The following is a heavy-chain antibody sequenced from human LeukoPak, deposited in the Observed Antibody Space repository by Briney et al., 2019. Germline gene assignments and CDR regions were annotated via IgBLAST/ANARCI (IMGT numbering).Heavy chain of an antibody. V-gene: IGHV4-59*02. CDR2: IYYSGST. Sequence: SETLSLTRTVSGGSVSSYYWSWIRQPPGKGLEWIGYIYYSGSTNYNPSLKSRVIISVDTSKNQFSLQLNSVTPEDTAVYYCAKGLLESIVVVPAAIASYYYYYYMDVWGKGTTVTISS. CDR3: AKGLLESIVVVPAAIASYYYYYYMDV. D-gene: IGHD2-2*02. J-gene: IGHJ6*03. CDR1: GGSVSSYY.